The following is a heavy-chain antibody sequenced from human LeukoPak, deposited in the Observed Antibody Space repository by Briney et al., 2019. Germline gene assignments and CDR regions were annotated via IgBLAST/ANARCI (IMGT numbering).Heavy chain of an antibody. Sequence: SETLSLTCTVSGGSISSSSYYWGWIRQPPGKGLEWIGYIYYSGSTNYNPSLKSRVTISVDTSKNQFSLKLGSVTAADTAVYYCARDSSPDTYYDILTGYDTWGQGTLVTVSS. CDR3: ARDSSPDTYYDILTGYDT. CDR2: IYYSGST. D-gene: IGHD3-9*01. CDR1: GGSISSSSYY. V-gene: IGHV4-61*01. J-gene: IGHJ5*02.